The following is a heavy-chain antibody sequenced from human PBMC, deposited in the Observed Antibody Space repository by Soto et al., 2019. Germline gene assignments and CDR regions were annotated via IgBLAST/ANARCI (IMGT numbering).Heavy chain of an antibody. V-gene: IGHV4-4*02. J-gene: IGHJ4*02. D-gene: IGHD6-19*01. Sequence: QVQLQESGPGLVKPSGTLSLTCAVSSGSVFSSNWWSWVRLPPGKGLEWIGETRNSGGAYYNPSLKSRVTITVDRSRNHIFLELSSVTAADTAVYYCASHLVMAGTRGFDHWGLGTLVTVSS. CDR3: ASHLVMAGTRGFDH. CDR1: SGSVFSSNW. CDR2: TRNSGGA.